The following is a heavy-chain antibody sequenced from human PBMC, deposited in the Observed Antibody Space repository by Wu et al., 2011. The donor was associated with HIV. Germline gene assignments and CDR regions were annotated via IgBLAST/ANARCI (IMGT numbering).Heavy chain of an antibody. V-gene: IGHV1-69*14. CDR3: ATEACPNAVCHQHFFDN. CDR2: IIPILETP. D-gene: IGHD2-8*01. CDR1: GGSFSSFA. J-gene: IGHJ4*02. Sequence: QVQLVQSGAEVKKPGSSVKVSCKASGGSFSSFAINWVRQAPGEGLEWMGRIIPILETPNYAQKFQGRVTIVADTSADTAYVELNRLTSEDTAMYYCATEACPNAVCHQHFFDNWGQGTLVTVSS.